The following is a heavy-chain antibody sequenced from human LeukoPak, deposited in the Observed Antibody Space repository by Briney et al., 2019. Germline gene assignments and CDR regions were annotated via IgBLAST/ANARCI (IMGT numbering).Heavy chain of an antibody. J-gene: IGHJ6*02. CDR2: ITGNSVNT. V-gene: IGHV3-23*01. CDR3: ARVRRLGYYYYGMDV. D-gene: IGHD6-6*01. Sequence: GGSLRPSCAASGFTFSIHAMNWVRQAPGKGLERVSVITGNSVNTFYADSVKGRFTISRDNSKNTLYMYMNSLRAEDAAVYYCARVRRLGYYYYGMDVWGQETTVTVSS. CDR1: GFTFSIHA.